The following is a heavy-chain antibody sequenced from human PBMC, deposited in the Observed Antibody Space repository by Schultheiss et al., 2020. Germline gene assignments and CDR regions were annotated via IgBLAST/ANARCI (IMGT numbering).Heavy chain of an antibody. CDR3: ARDRYDILTGYYYYYYYYMDV. CDR1: GFTVSSNY. V-gene: IGHV3-66*01. CDR2: IYSGGST. D-gene: IGHD3-9*01. J-gene: IGHJ6*03. Sequence: GGSLRLSCAASGFTVSSNYMSWVRQAPGKGLEWVSVIYSGGSTYYADSVKGRFTISRDNSKNTLYLQMNSLRAEDTAVYYCARDRYDILTGYYYYYYYYMDVWGKGTTVTVSS.